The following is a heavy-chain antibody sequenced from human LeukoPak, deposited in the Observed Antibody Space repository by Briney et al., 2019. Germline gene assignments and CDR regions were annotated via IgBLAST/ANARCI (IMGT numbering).Heavy chain of an antibody. CDR3: ARFGRARGDAFDI. Sequence: SETLSLTCIVSGGSIRSYYWSWIRQPPGKGLEWIGYIYYPGSTNYNPSLKSRVTISVDTSKNQFSLKLSSVTAADTAVYYCARFGRARGDAFDIWGQGTMVTVSS. CDR2: IYYPGST. D-gene: IGHD3-10*01. J-gene: IGHJ3*02. CDR1: GGSIRSYY. V-gene: IGHV4-59*01.